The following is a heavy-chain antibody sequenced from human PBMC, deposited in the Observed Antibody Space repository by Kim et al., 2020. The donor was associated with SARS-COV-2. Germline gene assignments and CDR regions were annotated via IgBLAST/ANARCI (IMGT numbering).Heavy chain of an antibody. CDR1: GGSISSYY. D-gene: IGHD4-17*01. Sequence: SETLSLTCTVSGGSISSYYWSWIRQPPGKGLEWVGDISYSGSTNYNPALKSRVTITVDTSKNPFSLKLSSVTAADKAVYYCAREPYDYGDYKKDAFDIWGQGTMVTVSS. CDR2: ISYSGST. CDR3: AREPYDYGDYKKDAFDI. J-gene: IGHJ3*02. V-gene: IGHV4-59*01.